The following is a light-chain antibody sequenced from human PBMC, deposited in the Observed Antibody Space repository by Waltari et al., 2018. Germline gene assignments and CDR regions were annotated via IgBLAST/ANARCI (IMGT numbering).Light chain of an antibody. V-gene: IGKV1-12*01. CDR3: LQSSSTPFT. CDR2: KAS. CDR1: QRIGSW. J-gene: IGKJ2*01. Sequence: DIQMTQSPSSLSASVGDKVIITCRASQRIGSWLDWYQQKPGKAPKLLIYKASSLQSGVPSRFGGSGSGTDFTLTISSLQSEDFATYYCLQSSSTPFTFGQGTKIEIK.